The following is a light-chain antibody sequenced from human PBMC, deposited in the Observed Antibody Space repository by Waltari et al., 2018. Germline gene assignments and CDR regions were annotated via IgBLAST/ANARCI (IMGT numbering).Light chain of an antibody. CDR3: QHTSWTPGT. J-gene: IGKJ4*01. CDR1: QSIGTY. Sequence: DIQMTQSPSSLSASVEDRVTITCRASQSIGTYLNWYQQKLGKAPNLLIYSASSLQSGLASRFSGSGSRTDFTIIISGLEPEDFATYYCQHTSWTPGTFGGGTRVE. CDR2: SAS. V-gene: IGKV1-39*01.